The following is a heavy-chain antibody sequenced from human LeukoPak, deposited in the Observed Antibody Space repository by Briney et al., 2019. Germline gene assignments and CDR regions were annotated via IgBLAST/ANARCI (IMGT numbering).Heavy chain of an antibody. Sequence: ASVKVSCKASGYTFTSYGISWVRQAPGQGLEWMGRIIPILGIANYAQKFQGRVTITADKSTSTAYMELSSLRSEDTAVYYCARSVGGDYDFWSGYNYGMDVWGQGTTVTVSS. CDR2: IIPILGIA. CDR1: GYTFTSYG. V-gene: IGHV1-69*04. D-gene: IGHD3-3*01. J-gene: IGHJ6*02. CDR3: ARSVGGDYDFWSGYNYGMDV.